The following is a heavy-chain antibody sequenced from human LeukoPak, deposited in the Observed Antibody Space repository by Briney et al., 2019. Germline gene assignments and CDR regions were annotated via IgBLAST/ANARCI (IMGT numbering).Heavy chain of an antibody. D-gene: IGHD3-22*01. J-gene: IGHJ3*02. CDR2: IIPIFGTA. V-gene: IGHV1-69*13. CDR3: ARDLYYYDSSGYLAGAFDI. CDR1: GGTFSSYA. Sequence: GASVKVSCKASGGTFSSYAISWVRQAPGQGLEWMGGIIPIFGTANYAQKFQGRVTITADESTSTAYTELSSLRSEDTAVYYCARDLYYYDSSGYLAGAFDIWGQGTMVTVSS.